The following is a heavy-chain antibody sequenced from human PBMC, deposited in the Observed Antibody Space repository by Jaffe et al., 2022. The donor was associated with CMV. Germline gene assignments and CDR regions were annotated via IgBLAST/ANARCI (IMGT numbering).Heavy chain of an antibody. CDR2: INPNSGGT. CDR3: ARGGVTGDGDIYYGMDV. J-gene: IGHJ6*02. V-gene: IGHV1-2*02. Sequence: QVQLVQSGAEVKKPGASVKVSCKASGYTFTGYYMHWVRQAPGQGLEWMGWINPNSGGTNYAQKFQGRVTMTRDTSISTAYMELSRLRSDDSAVYYCARGGVTGDGDIYYGMDVWGQGTTVTVSS. CDR1: GYTFTGYY. D-gene: IGHD3-9*01.